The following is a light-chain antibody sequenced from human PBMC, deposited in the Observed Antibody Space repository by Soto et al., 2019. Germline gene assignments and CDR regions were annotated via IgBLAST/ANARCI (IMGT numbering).Light chain of an antibody. J-gene: IGKJ5*01. Sequence: DLQMTQSPSSLSASVGDRVTITCRASQSISSYLNWYQQKPGKAPKLLIYAASSLQSGVPSRFSGSGSGTDFTLTISSLQLEDFATYYCQQSYSTLITFGQGTRLEIK. CDR1: QSISSY. CDR2: AAS. CDR3: QQSYSTLIT. V-gene: IGKV1-39*01.